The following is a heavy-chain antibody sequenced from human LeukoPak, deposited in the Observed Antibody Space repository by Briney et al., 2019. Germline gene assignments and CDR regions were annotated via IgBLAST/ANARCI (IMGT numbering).Heavy chain of an antibody. J-gene: IGHJ4*02. V-gene: IGHV3-9*01. CDR3: AKGMAWYYFDY. D-gene: IGHD2-8*01. CDR1: GFTFSSYA. Sequence: HTGGSLRLSCAASGFTFSSYAMSWVRQAPGKGLEWVSGISWNSGSIGYADSVKGRFTISRDNAKNSLYLQMNSLRAEDTALYYCAKGMAWYYFDYWGQGTLVTVSS. CDR2: ISWNSGSI.